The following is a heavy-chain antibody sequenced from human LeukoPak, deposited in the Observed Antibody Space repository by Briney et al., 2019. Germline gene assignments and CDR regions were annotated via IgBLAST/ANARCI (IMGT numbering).Heavy chain of an antibody. CDR3: ARGLVGYDYVWGSYRPRRYYFDY. D-gene: IGHD3-16*02. V-gene: IGHV4-34*01. CDR1: GGSFSGYY. Sequence: SETLSLTCAVYGGSFSGYYWSWIRQPPGKGLEWIGEINHSGSTNYNPSPKSRVTISVDTSKNQFSLKLSSVTAADTAVYYCARGLVGYDYVWGSYRPRRYYFDYWGQGTLVTVSS. J-gene: IGHJ4*02. CDR2: INHSGST.